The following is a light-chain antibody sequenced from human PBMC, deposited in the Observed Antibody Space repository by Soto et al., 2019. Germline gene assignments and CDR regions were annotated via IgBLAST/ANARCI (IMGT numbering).Light chain of an antibody. CDR1: QSVSSSF. CDR3: QQYCTSPPGVT. Sequence: EIVLTQSPGTLSLSPGERATLSCRASQSVSSSFLAWYQQKPGQAPRLLIYGASSRATGIPDRFSGSGSGTDFTLTLSRLEPEDFAVYYCQQYCTSPPGVTFGGGTKVEIK. V-gene: IGKV3-20*01. J-gene: IGKJ4*01. CDR2: GAS.